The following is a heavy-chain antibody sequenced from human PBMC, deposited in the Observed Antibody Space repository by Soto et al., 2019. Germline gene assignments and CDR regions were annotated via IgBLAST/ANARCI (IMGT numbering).Heavy chain of an antibody. V-gene: IGHV4-34*01. CDR3: ARSAVERYDFWSGYSSKYYYGMDV. D-gene: IGHD3-3*01. J-gene: IGHJ6*02. CDR1: GGSFIGYY. Sequence: LSRTCAVYGGSFIGYYWSWIRQPPGKGLEWIGEINHSGSTNYNPSLKSRVTISVDTSKNQFSVKLSSVTAADTAVYYCARSAVERYDFWSGYSSKYYYGMDVWGQGTTVTVSS. CDR2: INHSGST.